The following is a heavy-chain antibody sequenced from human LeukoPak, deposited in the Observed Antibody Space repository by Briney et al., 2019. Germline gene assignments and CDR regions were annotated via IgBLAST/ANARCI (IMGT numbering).Heavy chain of an antibody. Sequence: NSSETLSLTCTVSGYSISSGYYWAWIRQPPGKGLEWIGRIYHSGSTYYNPSLKSRVTISVDTSKNQFSLKLSSVTAADTAVYYCARVRTGTLTWWAAGYYYYMDVWGKGTTVTVSS. CDR2: IYHSGST. CDR1: GYSISSGYY. J-gene: IGHJ6*03. V-gene: IGHV4-38-2*02. D-gene: IGHD1-1*01. CDR3: ARVRTGTLTWWAAGYYYYMDV.